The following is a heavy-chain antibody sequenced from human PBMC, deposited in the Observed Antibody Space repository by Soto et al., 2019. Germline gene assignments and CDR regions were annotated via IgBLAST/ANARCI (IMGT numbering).Heavy chain of an antibody. CDR2: MNPNSGNT. J-gene: IGHJ6*02. Sequence: ASVKVSCKASGYTFTSYDINWVRQATGQGLEWMGWMNPNSGNTAYAQKFQGRVTMTRNTSISTAYMELSSLRSEDTAVYYCAISGGGQKQQPPKYYYGMDVWGQGTTVTVAS. V-gene: IGHV1-8*01. CDR3: AISGGGQKQQPPKYYYGMDV. CDR1: GYTFTSYD. D-gene: IGHD6-13*01.